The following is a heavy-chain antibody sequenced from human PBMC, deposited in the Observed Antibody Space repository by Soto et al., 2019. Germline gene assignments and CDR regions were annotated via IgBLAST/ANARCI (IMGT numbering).Heavy chain of an antibody. CDR3: AHTTATVLSEYFQH. CDR1: GFSLSTSGVG. D-gene: IGHD1-1*01. V-gene: IGHV2-5*02. J-gene: IGHJ1*01. Sequence: QITLKESGPTLVKPTQTLTLTCTFSGFSLSTSGVGVGWIRQPPGKALEWLALIYWDDDKRYSPSLKSRLTITKDTSKHQVVLTMTNMDPVDTATYYCAHTTATVLSEYFQHWGQGTLVTVSS. CDR2: IYWDDDK.